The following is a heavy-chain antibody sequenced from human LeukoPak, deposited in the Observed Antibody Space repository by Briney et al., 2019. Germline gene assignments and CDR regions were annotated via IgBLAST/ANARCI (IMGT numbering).Heavy chain of an antibody. V-gene: IGHV5-51*01. CDR2: IYPGEADR. J-gene: IGHJ4*02. CDR3: ARDFGGELRYFDWVTRVQFHY. CDR1: GSPFTRYG. Sequence: GGPRQISGQGSGSPFTRYGIGGARQVRGKGLEWRGIIYPGEADRRYSASFQGHLTISADKSISPAYLQCSSLTASDTAMYYCARDFGGELRYFDWVTRVQFHYWGQGTLVTVSS. D-gene: IGHD3-9*01.